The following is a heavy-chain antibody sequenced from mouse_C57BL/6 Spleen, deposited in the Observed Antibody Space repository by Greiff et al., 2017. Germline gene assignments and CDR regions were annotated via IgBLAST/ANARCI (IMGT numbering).Heavy chain of an antibody. Sequence: QVQLQQSGAELVRPGSSVKLSCKASGYTFTSYWMDWVKQRPGQGLEWIGNIYPSDSETHYNQKFKDKATLTVDKSSSTAYMQLSSLTSEDSAVYYCARRGKNAWFAYWGQGTLVTVSA. CDR3: ARRGKNAWFAY. D-gene: IGHD2-1*01. V-gene: IGHV1-61*01. J-gene: IGHJ3*01. CDR1: GYTFTSYW. CDR2: IYPSDSET.